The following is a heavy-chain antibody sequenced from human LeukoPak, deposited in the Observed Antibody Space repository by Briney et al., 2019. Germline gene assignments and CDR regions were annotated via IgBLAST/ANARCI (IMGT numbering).Heavy chain of an antibody. Sequence: GGSLRLSCAASGFTFSSYDMHWVRQATGKGLEWVSAIGTAGDTYYPGSVKGRFTISRDNSKNTLYLQMNSLRAEDTAVYYCAKDYILTYYYDSSGYLDYWGQGTLVTVSS. CDR1: GFTFSSYD. CDR3: AKDYILTYYYDSSGYLDY. J-gene: IGHJ4*02. V-gene: IGHV3-13*01. D-gene: IGHD3-22*01. CDR2: IGTAGDT.